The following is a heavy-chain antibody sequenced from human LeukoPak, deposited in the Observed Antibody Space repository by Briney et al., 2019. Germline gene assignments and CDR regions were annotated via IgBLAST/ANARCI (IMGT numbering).Heavy chain of an antibody. CDR1: GLTFSSYA. CDR2: ISYDGSNK. J-gene: IGHJ4*02. CDR3: ARVSTPSRPVVITN. Sequence: GGSLRLSCAASGLTFSSYAMHWVRQAPGKGLEWVAVISYDGSNKYYADSVKGRFTISRDNAKNSLYLQMNSLRAEDTAVYYCARVSTPSRPVVITNWGQGTLVTVSS. D-gene: IGHD3-22*01. V-gene: IGHV3-30-3*01.